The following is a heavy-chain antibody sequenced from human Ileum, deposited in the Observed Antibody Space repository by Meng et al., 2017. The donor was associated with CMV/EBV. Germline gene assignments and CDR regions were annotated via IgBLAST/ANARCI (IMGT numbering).Heavy chain of an antibody. CDR3: ARDNSNWTFDF. CDR1: GFSINDHY. CDR2: TKDKTESFII. V-gene: IGHV3-72*01. Sequence: AASGFSINDHYMDWVRQAPGKGLEWVGRTKDKTESFIIEYAASVKGRFTISRDDSKNSLYLHMNSLKTEDTAVYYCARDNSNWTFDFWGRGTLVTVSS. J-gene: IGHJ2*01. D-gene: IGHD2/OR15-2a*01.